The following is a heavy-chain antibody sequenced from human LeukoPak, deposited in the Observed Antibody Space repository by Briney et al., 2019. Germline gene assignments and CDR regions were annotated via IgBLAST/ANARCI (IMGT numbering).Heavy chain of an antibody. Sequence: ASVKVSCKASGYTFTSYYMHWVRQAPGQGLEWMGIINPSGGSTSYAQKFQGRVTMTRDTSTSTVYMELSSLRSEDTAVYYCARNLGYSSSSVLHVDYWGQGTLVTVSS. V-gene: IGHV1-46*01. CDR3: ARNLGYSSSSVLHVDY. CDR1: GYTFTSYY. CDR2: INPSGGST. J-gene: IGHJ4*02. D-gene: IGHD6-13*01.